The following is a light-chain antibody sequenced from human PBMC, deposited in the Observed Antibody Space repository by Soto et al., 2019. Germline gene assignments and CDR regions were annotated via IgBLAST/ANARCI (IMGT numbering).Light chain of an antibody. Sequence: QSVLTQPASVSGSPGQSITISCTGTSRDVGGYNYVSWYQHHPGKAPKLMIFDVSNRPSGVSNRFSGSKSGNTASLTISGLQPEDEADYYCSSYTTSNTRQIVFGTVTKVTVL. CDR1: SRDVGGYNY. CDR3: SSYTTSNTRQIV. V-gene: IGLV2-14*03. CDR2: DVS. J-gene: IGLJ1*01.